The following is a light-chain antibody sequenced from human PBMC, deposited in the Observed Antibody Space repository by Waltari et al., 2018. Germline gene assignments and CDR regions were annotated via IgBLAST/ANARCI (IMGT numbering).Light chain of an antibody. CDR2: WAS. V-gene: IGKV4-1*01. Sequence: DIVMTQSQDSLAVSLGERATINCKSTQTVLDTSNNKNYLAWYQQKSGQPPKVLVYWASTRESGVPDRFSGSGSGTDFTLTIDNLQADDVAIYYCQQYYTVPVSFGPGTTVDLK. CDR3: QQYYTVPVS. CDR1: QTVLDTSNNKNY. J-gene: IGKJ3*01.